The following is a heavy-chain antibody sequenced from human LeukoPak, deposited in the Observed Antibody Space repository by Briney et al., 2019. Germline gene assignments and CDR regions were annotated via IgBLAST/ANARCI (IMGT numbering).Heavy chain of an antibody. J-gene: IGHJ6*03. D-gene: IGHD6-13*01. V-gene: IGHV1-18*01. CDR1: GYTFTSYG. Sequence: ASVKVSCKASGYTFTSYGISWVRQAPGQGLEWMGWISAYNGNTNYAQKLQGRVTMTTDTSTSTAYMELRSLRSDDTAVYYCARAPPRGAAAGTRGFYTYRDVGGKGTTVTVS. CDR3: ARAPPRGAAAGTRGFYTYRDV. CDR2: ISAYNGNT.